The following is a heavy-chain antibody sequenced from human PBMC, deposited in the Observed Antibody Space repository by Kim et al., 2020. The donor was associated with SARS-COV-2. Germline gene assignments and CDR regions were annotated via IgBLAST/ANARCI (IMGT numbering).Heavy chain of an antibody. D-gene: IGHD5-18*01. Sequence: GGSLRLSCAASGFTFSSYGMHWVRQAPGKGLEWVAVIWYDGSNIYYADSVKGRFTISRDNSKNTLYLQMNSLRAEDTAVYYCAKAWIQLWSPFDYWGQGTLVTVSS. CDR2: IWYDGSNI. CDR3: AKAWIQLWSPFDY. CDR1: GFTFSSYG. J-gene: IGHJ4*02. V-gene: IGHV3-33*06.